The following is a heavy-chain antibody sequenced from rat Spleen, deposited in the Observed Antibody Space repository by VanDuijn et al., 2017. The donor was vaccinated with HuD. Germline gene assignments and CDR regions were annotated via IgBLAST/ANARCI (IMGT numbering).Heavy chain of an antibody. CDR1: GFTFNNYD. CDR2: ISTGGGNT. Sequence: EVQLVESGGGLVRPGRSMKLSCAASGFTFNNYDMAWVRQAPTKGLEWIASISTGGGNTSYRDSVKGRFTISRDNAKNTQYLQMDSLRSEDTATYYCARHAVRRPTDWCFDFWGPGTMVTVSS. D-gene: IGHD1-11*01. V-gene: IGHV5S13*01. CDR3: ARHAVRRPTDWCFDF. J-gene: IGHJ1*01.